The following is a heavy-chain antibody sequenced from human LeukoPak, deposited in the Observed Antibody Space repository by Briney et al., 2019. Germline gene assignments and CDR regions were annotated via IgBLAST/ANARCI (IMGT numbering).Heavy chain of an antibody. J-gene: IGHJ4*02. Sequence: ASVKVSCKASGYTFTGYYMHWVRQAPGQGLEWMGWINPNSGGTNYAQKFQGRVTMTRDTSISTAYMELSRLRSDDTAVYYCARDPFYSSSWYPQPFGYWGQGTLVTVSS. CDR1: GYTFTGYY. V-gene: IGHV1-2*02. CDR3: ARDPFYSSSWYPQPFGY. CDR2: INPNSGGT. D-gene: IGHD6-13*01.